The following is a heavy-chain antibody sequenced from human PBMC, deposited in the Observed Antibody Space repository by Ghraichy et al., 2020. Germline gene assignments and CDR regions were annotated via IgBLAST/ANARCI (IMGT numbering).Heavy chain of an antibody. D-gene: IGHD3-10*01. Sequence: ASVKVSCKASGYTFTSYDINWVRQATGQGLEWMGWMNPNSGNTGYAQKFQGRVTMTRNTSISTAYMELSSLRSEDTAVYYCARPSMVRGLGYYYYYGMDVWGQGTTVTVSS. CDR1: GYTFTSYD. CDR3: ARPSMVRGLGYYYYYGMDV. J-gene: IGHJ6*02. V-gene: IGHV1-8*01. CDR2: MNPNSGNT.